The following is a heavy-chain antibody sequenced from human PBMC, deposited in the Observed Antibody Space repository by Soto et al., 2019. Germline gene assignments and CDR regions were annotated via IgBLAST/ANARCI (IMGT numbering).Heavy chain of an antibody. CDR2: IIPIFGTA. D-gene: IGHD6-6*01. J-gene: IGHJ6*02. Sequence: SVKVSCKASGGTFSSYAISWVRQAPGQGLEWMGGIIPIFGTANYAQKFQGRVTITADESTSTAYMELSSLRSEDTAVYYCARVIGPEYRSSYPGYYYGMDVWGQ. CDR3: ARVIGPEYRSSYPGYYYGMDV. CDR1: GGTFSSYA. V-gene: IGHV1-69*01.